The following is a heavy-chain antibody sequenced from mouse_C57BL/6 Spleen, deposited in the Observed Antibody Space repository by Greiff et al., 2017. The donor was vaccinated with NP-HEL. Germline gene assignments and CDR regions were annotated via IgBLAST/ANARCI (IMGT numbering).Heavy chain of an antibody. V-gene: IGHV1-53*01. Sequence: VQLQQPGTELVKPGASVKLSCKASGYTFTSYWMHWVKQRPGQGLEWIGNINPSNGGTNYNEKFKSKATLTVDKSSSTAYMQLSSLTSEDSAVYYCARDGNDEYWYCDVWGTGTTVTVSS. CDR3: ARDGNDEYWYCDV. D-gene: IGHD2-2*01. CDR1: GYTFTSYW. J-gene: IGHJ1*03. CDR2: INPSNGGT.